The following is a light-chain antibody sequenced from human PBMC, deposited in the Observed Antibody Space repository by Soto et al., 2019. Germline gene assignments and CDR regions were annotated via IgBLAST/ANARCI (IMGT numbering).Light chain of an antibody. V-gene: IGLV1-44*01. CDR3: AAWDDSLNGRV. J-gene: IGLJ1*01. CDR1: SSNIGSNT. CDR2: SNN. Sequence: QSVLTQPPSASGTPGQRVTISCSGSSSNIGSNTVNWYRQLPGTAPKLLIYSNNQRPSGVPDRFSGSKSGTSASLAISGLQSEDEADYYCAAWDDSLNGRVFGTGTKLTVL.